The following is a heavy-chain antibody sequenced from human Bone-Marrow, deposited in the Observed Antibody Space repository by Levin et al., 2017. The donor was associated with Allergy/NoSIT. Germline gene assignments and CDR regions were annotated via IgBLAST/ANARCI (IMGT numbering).Heavy chain of an antibody. J-gene: IGHJ4*02. CDR2: IKSKDYGGTT. D-gene: IGHD5-18*01. V-gene: IGHV3-49*04. CDR1: GFNFGEYS. CDR3: SRPRALQTRGYNYAYFDC. Sequence: GGSLRLSCTASGFNFGEYSVNWVRQAPGKGLEWVGFIKSKDYGGTTEYAASVKGRFSISRDDSKSIAYLQMNSLNTEDTAVYYCSRPRALQTRGYNYAYFDCWGQGSLVTVSS.